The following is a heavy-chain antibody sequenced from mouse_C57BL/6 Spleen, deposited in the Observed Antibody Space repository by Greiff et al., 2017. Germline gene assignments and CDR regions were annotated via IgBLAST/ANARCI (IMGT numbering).Heavy chain of an antibody. CDR1: GYTFTGYW. V-gene: IGHV1-9*01. J-gene: IGHJ4*01. Sequence: FQLQQSGAELMKPGASVKLSCQATGYTFTGYWLEWVKQRPGHGLEWIGEILPGHGSTNYNEKFKGMATFTADPSSNTAYMQLSSLTPEDSAIYYCAIGDYYGSSYYAMDYWGQGTSVTVSS. CDR2: ILPGHGST. CDR3: AIGDYYGSSYYAMDY. D-gene: IGHD1-1*01.